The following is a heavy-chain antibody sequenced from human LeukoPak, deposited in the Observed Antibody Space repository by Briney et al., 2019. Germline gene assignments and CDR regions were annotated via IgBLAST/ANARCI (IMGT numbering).Heavy chain of an antibody. CDR2: INSDGSST. CDR3: ARGDEYSSSSDAFDI. J-gene: IGHJ3*02. D-gene: IGHD6-6*01. Sequence: GGSLRLSCAASGFTFSNYWMHWVRQAPGKGLVWVSRINSDGSSTSYADSVKGRFTISRDNAKNTLYLQMNSLRAEDTAVYYCARGDEYSSSSDAFDIWGQGTMVTVSS. CDR1: GFTFSNYW. V-gene: IGHV3-74*01.